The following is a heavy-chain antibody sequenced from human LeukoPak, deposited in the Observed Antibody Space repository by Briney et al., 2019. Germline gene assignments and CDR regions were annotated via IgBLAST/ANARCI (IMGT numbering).Heavy chain of an antibody. CDR2: INPSGDST. Sequence: GASVKVSCKASGYTFTINHIHWVRQAPGQGLEWMGVINPSGDSTTYAQNFQGRVTMTRDTSTSTVYMELRSLRSEDTVIYYCAKLATSDTGETYWGQGTLVTVSS. CDR3: AKLATSDTGETY. D-gene: IGHD3-16*01. CDR1: GYTFTINH. J-gene: IGHJ4*02. V-gene: IGHV1-46*01.